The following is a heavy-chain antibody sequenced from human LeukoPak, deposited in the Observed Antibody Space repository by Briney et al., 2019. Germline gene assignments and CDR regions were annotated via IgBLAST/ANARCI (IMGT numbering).Heavy chain of an antibody. J-gene: IGHJ4*02. V-gene: IGHV5-51*01. CDR2: IYPGDSDT. Sequence: GESLQISCKGAGYSFTSYWIGWVRQMPGKGLEWMGIIYPGDSDTRYSPSFQGQVTISADKSISAAYLQWSSLKASDTAMYYCASRIAAALDYWGQGALVTVSS. CDR3: ASRIAAALDY. D-gene: IGHD6-13*01. CDR1: GYSFTSYW.